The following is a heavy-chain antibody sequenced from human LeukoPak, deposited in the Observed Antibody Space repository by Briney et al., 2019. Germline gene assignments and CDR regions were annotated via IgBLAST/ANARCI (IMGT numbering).Heavy chain of an antibody. J-gene: IGHJ3*02. CDR2: ISAYNGNT. CDR1: GYTFTSYG. D-gene: IGHD2/OR15-2a*01. V-gene: IGHV1-18*01. CDR3: ARDGAVTVTYDAFDI. Sequence: ASVKVSCKASGYTFTSYGISWVRQAPGQGLEWMGWISAYNGNTNYAQKLQGRVTMTTDTSTSTAYMELRSLRSDDTAVYYCARDGAVTVTYDAFDIGAKGTMVTVSS.